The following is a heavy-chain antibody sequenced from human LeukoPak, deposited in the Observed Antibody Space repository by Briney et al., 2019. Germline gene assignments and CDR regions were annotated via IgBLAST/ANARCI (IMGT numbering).Heavy chain of an antibody. Sequence: PGGSLRLSCAASGFTFSSYSMNWVRQAPGKGLEWVSSITRSNYIYYADSVKGRFTISRDNAKNSLYLQMNSLRAEDTAVYYCARDLSGVTGYTYGRGIDYWGQGTLVTVSS. CDR2: ITRSNYI. CDR1: GFTFSSYS. J-gene: IGHJ4*02. D-gene: IGHD5-18*01. V-gene: IGHV3-21*06. CDR3: ARDLSGVTGYTYGRGIDY.